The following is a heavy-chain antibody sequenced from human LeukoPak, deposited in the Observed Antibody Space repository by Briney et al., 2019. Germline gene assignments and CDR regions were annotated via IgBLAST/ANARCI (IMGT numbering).Heavy chain of an antibody. V-gene: IGHV4-59*01. CDR3: ARLAVVDYYYYYYYMDV. D-gene: IGHD5-18*01. CDR2: IYYSGST. Sequence: PSETLSLTCTVSGGSISSYCWSWIRQPPGKGLEWIGYIYYSGSTNYNPSLKSRVTISVDTSKNHFSLKLSSVTAADTAVYYCARLAVVDYYYYYYYMDVWGKGTTVTVSS. J-gene: IGHJ6*03. CDR1: GGSISSYC.